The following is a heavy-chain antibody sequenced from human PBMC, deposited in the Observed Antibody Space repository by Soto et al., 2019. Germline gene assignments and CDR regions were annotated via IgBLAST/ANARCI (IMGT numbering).Heavy chain of an antibody. J-gene: IGHJ3*02. CDR3: AGDLDSSSWYGNDAFDI. V-gene: IGHV3-11*06. CDR1: GFTFSDYY. CDR2: ISSSSSYT. D-gene: IGHD6-13*01. Sequence: GGSLRLSCAASGFTFSDYYMSWIRQAPGKGLEWVSYISSSSSYTNYADSVKGRFTISRDNAKNSLYLQMNSLRAEDTAVYYCAGDLDSSSWYGNDAFDIWGQGTMVT.